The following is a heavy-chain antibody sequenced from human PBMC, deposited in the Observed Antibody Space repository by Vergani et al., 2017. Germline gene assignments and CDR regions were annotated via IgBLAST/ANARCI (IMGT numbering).Heavy chain of an antibody. D-gene: IGHD3-10*01. V-gene: IGHV3-9*01. CDR2: ISWNSGSI. CDR3: AKDISDGSGKGYYYYYMDV. CDR1: GFTVSSNY. Sequence: EVQLVESGGGLIQPGGSLRLSCAASGFTVSSNYMSWVRQAPGKGLEWVSGISWNSGSIGYADSVKGRFTISRDNAKNSLYLQMNSLRAEDTALYYCAKDISDGSGKGYYYYYMDVWGKGP. J-gene: IGHJ6*03.